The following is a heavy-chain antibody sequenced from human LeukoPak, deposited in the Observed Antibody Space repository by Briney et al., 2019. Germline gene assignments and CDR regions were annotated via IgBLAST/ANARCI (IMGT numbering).Heavy chain of an antibody. CDR3: ARLPHSSSLYYYYYYYMDV. D-gene: IGHD6-6*01. V-gene: IGHV3-48*01. J-gene: IGHJ6*03. CDR2: ISSSSSTI. CDR1: GFTFSSYS. Sequence: GGSLRLSCAASGFTFSSYSMNWVRQAPGKGLEWVSYISSSSSTIYYADSVKGRFTISRDNAKNSLYLQMNSLRAEDTAVYYCARLPHSSSLYYYYYYYMDVWGKGTTVTVSS.